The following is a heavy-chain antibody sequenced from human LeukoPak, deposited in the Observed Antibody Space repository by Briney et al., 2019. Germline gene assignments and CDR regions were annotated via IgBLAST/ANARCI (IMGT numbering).Heavy chain of an antibody. CDR1: GGSFSGYY. D-gene: IGHD2-15*01. Sequence: SETLSLTCAVYGGSFSGYYWSWIRQPPGKGLEWIGEINHSGSTNYNPSLKSRVSMSVDTSKNQFSLKLNSVTAADTAVYYCAREYCSGGSCYVIFDYWGQGTLVTVSS. CDR3: AREYCSGGSCYVIFDY. J-gene: IGHJ4*02. CDR2: INHSGST. V-gene: IGHV4-34*01.